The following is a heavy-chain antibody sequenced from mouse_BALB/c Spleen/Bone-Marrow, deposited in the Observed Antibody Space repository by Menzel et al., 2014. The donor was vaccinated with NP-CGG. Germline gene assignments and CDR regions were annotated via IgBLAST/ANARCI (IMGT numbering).Heavy chain of an antibody. CDR1: GFTFSSYA. CDR3: ARHGITRLLDY. J-gene: IGHJ2*01. D-gene: IGHD2-4*01. Sequence: EVQLVESGGGLVKPGGSLKLSCAASGFTFSSYAMSWVRQTPEKRLEWVATISSGGSYTYYPDSVKGRFTISRDNVKNTLCLQMSSLRSEDTAMYYCARHGITRLLDYWGQGTTLTVSS. V-gene: IGHV5-9-3*01. CDR2: ISSGGSYT.